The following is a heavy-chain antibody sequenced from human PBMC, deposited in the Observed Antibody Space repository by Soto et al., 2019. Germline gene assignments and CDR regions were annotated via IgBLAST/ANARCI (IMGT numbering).Heavy chain of an antibody. CDR2: IKQDGSEK. CDR3: ARVGTLRLLYYYYGMDV. CDR1: GFTFSSYW. D-gene: IGHD5-12*01. V-gene: IGHV3-7*01. Sequence: EVQLVESGGGLVQPGGSLRLSCAASGFTFSSYWMSWVRQAPGKGLEWVANIKQDGSEKYYVDSVKGRFTISRDNAKNSLYLQMNSLRAEDTAVYYCARVGTLRLLYYYYGMDVWGQGTTVTVSS. J-gene: IGHJ6*02.